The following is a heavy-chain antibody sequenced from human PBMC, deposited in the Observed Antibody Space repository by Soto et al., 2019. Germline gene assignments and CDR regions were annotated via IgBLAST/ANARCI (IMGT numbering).Heavy chain of an antibody. CDR2: IYYTGST. J-gene: IGHJ5*02. CDR3: ARASSCAYDSCAFDP. CDR1: GGSISTYY. Sequence: PSXTLSLACTVSGGSISTYYWSWIRQPPGKGLEWIGFIYYTGSTNYNPSLKSRVTLSLDTSKNQFSLKLSSVTAADTAVYYCARASSCAYDSCAFDPWGQGTLVTAPQ. V-gene: IGHV4-59*01. D-gene: IGHD3-16*01.